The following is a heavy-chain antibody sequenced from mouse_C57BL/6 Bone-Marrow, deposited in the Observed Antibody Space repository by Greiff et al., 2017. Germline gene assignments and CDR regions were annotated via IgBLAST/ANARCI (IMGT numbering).Heavy chain of an antibody. J-gene: IGHJ1*03. CDR1: GYTFTSYW. V-gene: IGHV1-55*01. Sequence: QVHVKQPGAELVKPGASVKMSCKASGYTFTSYWITWVKQRPGQGLEWIGDIYPGSGSTNYNEKFKSKATLTVDTSSSTAYMQLSSLTSEDSAVYYCARYSWYFDVWGTGTTVTVSS. CDR2: IYPGSGST. CDR3: ARYSWYFDV.